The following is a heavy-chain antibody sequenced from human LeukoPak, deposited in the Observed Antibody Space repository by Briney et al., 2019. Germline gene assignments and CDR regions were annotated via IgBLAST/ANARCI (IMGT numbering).Heavy chain of an antibody. V-gene: IGHV1-69*04. D-gene: IGHD6-19*01. Sequence: SVKVSCKASGGTFSSYAISWVRQAPGQGLEWMGRIIPILGIANYAQKFQGRVTITADKSTSTAYMELSSLRSEDTAVYYCAREGIAVAGTDLGFFDYWGQGTLVTVSS. CDR1: GGTFSSYA. J-gene: IGHJ4*02. CDR3: AREGIAVAGTDLGFFDY. CDR2: IIPILGIA.